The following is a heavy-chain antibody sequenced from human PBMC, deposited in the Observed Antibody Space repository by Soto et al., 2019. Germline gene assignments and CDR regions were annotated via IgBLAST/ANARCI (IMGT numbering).Heavy chain of an antibody. CDR2: RNPSNGNA. CDR3: ARRKEQSGNHYFDA. CDR1: GDTFIPYA. D-gene: IGHD6-19*01. J-gene: IGHJ4*02. Sequence: ASVKVSCKTSGDTFIPYAIQWVRQASGQGLEWMGWRNPSNGNAGYAQKFQGRVTMTRNTSISTAYMDLSSLRSEDTAVSFCARRKEQSGNHYFDAWRQGTLVTLSS. V-gene: IGHV1-8*01.